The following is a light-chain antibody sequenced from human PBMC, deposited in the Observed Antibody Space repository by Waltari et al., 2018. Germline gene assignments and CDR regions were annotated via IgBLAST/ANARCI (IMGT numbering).Light chain of an antibody. CDR1: QSVDTS. CDR2: GVS. Sequence: EIVLTQSPGTLSLSPGERATLSCRASQSVDTSLAWYRLQKGGQAPRLLIYGVSIRATGISDRFSGSGFGTDFSLTISGLEPEDSAVYYCQHYVRLPVTFGQGTTVEIK. CDR3: QHYVRLPVT. J-gene: IGKJ1*01. V-gene: IGKV3-20*01.